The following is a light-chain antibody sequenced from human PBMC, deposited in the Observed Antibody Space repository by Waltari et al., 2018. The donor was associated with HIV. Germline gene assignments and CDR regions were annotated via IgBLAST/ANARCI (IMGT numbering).Light chain of an antibody. J-gene: IGKJ1*01. V-gene: IGKV1-39*01. CDR3: QQSYGTPRT. CDR1: QSISSY. Sequence: DIQRTQSPSSLSASVGDRVTITCRASQSISSYLNWYQQKPGKAPKLLIYAASSLQSGVPSRFSGSGSGTEFTLTISSLQPEDFATYYCQQSYGTPRTFGQGTKVEIK. CDR2: AAS.